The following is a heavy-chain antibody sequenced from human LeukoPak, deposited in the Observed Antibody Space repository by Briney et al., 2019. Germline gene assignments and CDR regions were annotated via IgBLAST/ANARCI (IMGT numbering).Heavy chain of an antibody. CDR2: INEDATTI. CDR3: VRDLIFVWTPGDDFDF. CDR1: GFAFSAYW. J-gene: IGHJ4*02. Sequence: GGSLRLSCEASGFAFSAYWMHWVRQAPGKGLEWVSRINEDATTITYADSVEGRFITSRDNSKKSLYLQMNNLRAEDTAVYYCVRDLIFVWTPGDDFDFWGQGTQVIVSS. D-gene: IGHD3-16*01. V-gene: IGHV3-74*01.